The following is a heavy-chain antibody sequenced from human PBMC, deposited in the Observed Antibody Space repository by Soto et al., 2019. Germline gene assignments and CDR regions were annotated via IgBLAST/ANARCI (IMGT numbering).Heavy chain of an antibody. J-gene: IGHJ6*02. CDR1: GFTFSSYG. CDR3: ARAGASYSGTYYYYGMDV. D-gene: IGHD1-26*01. Sequence: QVQLVESGGGVVQPGRSLRLSCAASGFTFSSYGMHWVRQAPGKGLEWVAVIWFDGSKKYYADSVKGRFTISRDNSKNMLYLQMNSLRAEDTAVYCCARAGASYSGTYYYYGMDVWGQGTTVTVSS. CDR2: IWFDGSKK. V-gene: IGHV3-33*01.